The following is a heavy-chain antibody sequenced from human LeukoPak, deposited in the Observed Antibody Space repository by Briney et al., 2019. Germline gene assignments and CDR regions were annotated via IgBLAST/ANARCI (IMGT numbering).Heavy chain of an antibody. Sequence: SETLSLTCTVSGGSISSSDYYWGWIRQPPGQGLEWIGSIDYSGSTYSNPSLKSRVTISVDTSKNQFSLKLSSVTAADTAVYYCARGLLRLGFDYWGQGTLVTVSS. J-gene: IGHJ4*02. CDR2: IDYSGST. D-gene: IGHD3-16*01. V-gene: IGHV4-39*07. CDR1: GGSISSSDYY. CDR3: ARGLLRLGFDY.